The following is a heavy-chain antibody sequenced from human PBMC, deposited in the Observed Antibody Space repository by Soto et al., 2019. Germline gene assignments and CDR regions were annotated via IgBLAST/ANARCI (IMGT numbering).Heavy chain of an antibody. CDR3: ARDLGEYCSGGSCRYYYYGMDV. CDR1: GFTFSSYS. J-gene: IGHJ6*02. D-gene: IGHD2-15*01. CDR2: ISSSSSTI. Sequence: GGSLRLSCAASGFTFSSYSMNWVRQAPGKGLEWVSYISSSSSTIYYADSVKGRFTISRDNAKNSLYLQMNSLRDEDTAVYYCARDLGEYCSGGSCRYYYYGMDVWGQGTTVTVSS. V-gene: IGHV3-48*02.